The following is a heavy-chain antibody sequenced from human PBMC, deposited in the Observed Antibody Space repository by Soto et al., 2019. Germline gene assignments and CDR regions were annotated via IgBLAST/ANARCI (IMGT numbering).Heavy chain of an antibody. CDR2: IKQDGSEK. Sequence: GGSLRLSCAASGFTFSSYWMSWVRQAPGKGLEWVANIKQDGSEKYYVDSVKGRFTISRDNAKNSLYLQMNSLRAEDTAVYYCARDRLSWCSGGSCHKNDYWGQGTLVTVSS. D-gene: IGHD2-15*01. CDR3: ARDRLSWCSGGSCHKNDY. V-gene: IGHV3-7*01. J-gene: IGHJ4*02. CDR1: GFTFSSYW.